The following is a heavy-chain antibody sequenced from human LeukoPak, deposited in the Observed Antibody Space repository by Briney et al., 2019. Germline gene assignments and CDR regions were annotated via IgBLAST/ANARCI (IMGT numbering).Heavy chain of an antibody. CDR2: IYSGGST. CDR3: ATSTSNKDFDY. D-gene: IGHD2/OR15-2a*01. Sequence: GGSLRLSCAVSGITASSNHMSWVRQSPGKGLEWVSVIYSGGSTYYADSVKGRFTISRDNSRNTLYLQMNSLRAEDTALYYCATSTSNKDFDYWGQGTLVTVSS. J-gene: IGHJ4*02. V-gene: IGHV3-66*02. CDR1: GITASSNH.